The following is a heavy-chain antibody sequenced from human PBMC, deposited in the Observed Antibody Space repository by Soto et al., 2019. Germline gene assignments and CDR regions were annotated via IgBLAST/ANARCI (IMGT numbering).Heavy chain of an antibody. Sequence: QITLKESGPMVVKPTQTLTLTCTFSGFSLSTSGVAVGWIRQPPGKALEWLALIYWDDGKRYSPSLKSRLIITKDTSKGQVVLTVNNMDSADTATYYCIKRPGHRNYYFDYWGQGILVTVSS. CDR2: IYWDDGK. CDR1: GFSLSTSGVA. V-gene: IGHV2-5*02. J-gene: IGHJ4*02. D-gene: IGHD3-16*02. CDR3: IKRPGHRNYYFDY.